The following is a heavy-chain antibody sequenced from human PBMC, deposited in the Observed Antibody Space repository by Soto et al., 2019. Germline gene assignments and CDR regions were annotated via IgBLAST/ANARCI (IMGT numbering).Heavy chain of an antibody. V-gene: IGHV4-38-2*02. J-gene: IGHJ4*02. CDR3: ARDPANLALAVAYFDS. CDR2: ISHTGRT. Sequence: XETLSLTCRVSGSSITNSFYWCCIRQSPEKGLEWIGSISHTGRTSYNPSLKSRVSISVDTSKNQFSLTLTSVTAADTAVYYCARDPANLALAVAYFDSWGQGTLVTVSS. CDR1: GSSITNSFY. D-gene: IGHD2-15*01.